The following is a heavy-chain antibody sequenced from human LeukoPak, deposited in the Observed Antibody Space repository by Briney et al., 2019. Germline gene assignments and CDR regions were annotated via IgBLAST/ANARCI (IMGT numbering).Heavy chain of an antibody. D-gene: IGHD6-19*01. CDR2: ISYDGSNK. J-gene: IGHJ4*02. Sequence: PGGSLRLSCEASGFTFSSYGMHWVRQAPGKGLEWVAVISYDGSNKYYADSVKGRFTISRDNSKNTLYLQMNSLRAEDTAVYYCAKDQIAVAGRYFDYWGQGTLVTVSS. CDR1: GFTFSSYG. V-gene: IGHV3-30*18. CDR3: AKDQIAVAGRYFDY.